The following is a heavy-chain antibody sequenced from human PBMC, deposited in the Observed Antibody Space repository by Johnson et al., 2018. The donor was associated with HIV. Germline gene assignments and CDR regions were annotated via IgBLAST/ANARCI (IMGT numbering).Heavy chain of an antibody. D-gene: IGHD3-10*01. CDR1: EFTFSNAW. Sequence: EVQLVESGGGLVKPGGSLRLSCAASEFTFSNAWMSWVRQAPGKGLEWVGRIKSKTDGGTTDYAAPVKGRFTISRDDSKNTLYLQMNSLRVADTAVYYCARDRSLWFRELWPHDALDIWGQGTMVTVSS. J-gene: IGHJ3*02. CDR2: IKSKTDGGTT. V-gene: IGHV3-15*01. CDR3: ARDRSLWFRELWPHDALDI.